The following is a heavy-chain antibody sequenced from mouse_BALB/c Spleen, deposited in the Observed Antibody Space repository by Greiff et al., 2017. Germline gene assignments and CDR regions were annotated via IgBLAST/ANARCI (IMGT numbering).Heavy chain of an antibody. CDR2: INPSNGRT. V-gene: IGHV1S81*02. Sequence: QVHVKQPGAELVKPGASVKLSCKASGYTFTSYWMHWVKQRPGQGLEWIGEINPSNGRTNYNEKFKSKATLTVDKSSSTAYMQLSSLTSEDSAVYYCARGAYRYDGRDAMDYWGQGTSVTVSS. CDR1: GYTFTSYW. D-gene: IGHD2-14*01. CDR3: ARGAYRYDGRDAMDY. J-gene: IGHJ4*01.